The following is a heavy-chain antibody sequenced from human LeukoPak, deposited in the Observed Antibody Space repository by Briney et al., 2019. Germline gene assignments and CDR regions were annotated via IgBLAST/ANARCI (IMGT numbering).Heavy chain of an antibody. Sequence: PSETLSLTCTVSGGSISSSSYYWGWIRQPPGKGLEWIGSIYYSGSTYYNPSLKSRVTISVDTSKNQFSLKLSSVTAADTAVYYCARQRFIAARPLGYWGQGTLVTVSS. V-gene: IGHV4-39*01. J-gene: IGHJ4*02. CDR2: IYYSGST. D-gene: IGHD6-6*01. CDR3: ARQRFIAARPLGY. CDR1: GGSISSSSYY.